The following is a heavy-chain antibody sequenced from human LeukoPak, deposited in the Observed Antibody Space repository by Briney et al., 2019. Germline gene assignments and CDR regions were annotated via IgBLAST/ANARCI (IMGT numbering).Heavy chain of an antibody. D-gene: IGHD3-10*01. CDR3: ARRVVDGSGRAYFDY. Sequence: GESLKISCKGSGYTFAIYWIGWVRQMAGKGLEWMGIIYPDDSDTRYSPSFQGQATISVDKSITTAYLQWSSLKASDTAMYYCARRVVDGSGRAYFDYWGQGTLVAVSS. CDR2: IYPDDSDT. CDR1: GYTFAIYW. J-gene: IGHJ4*02. V-gene: IGHV5-51*01.